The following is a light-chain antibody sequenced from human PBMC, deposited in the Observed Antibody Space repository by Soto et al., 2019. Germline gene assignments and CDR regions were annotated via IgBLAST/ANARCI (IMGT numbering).Light chain of an antibody. Sequence: EIVMTQSPATLSVSPGEIATLSFSASQTVRNNYLAWYQQKPGQAPRLLIYGASNRATGIPDRFSGSGSGTDFTLTISRLEPEDFAVYYCQQYGSSGTFGQGTKVDIK. CDR3: QQYGSSGT. V-gene: IGKV3-20*01. CDR1: QTVRNNY. CDR2: GAS. J-gene: IGKJ1*01.